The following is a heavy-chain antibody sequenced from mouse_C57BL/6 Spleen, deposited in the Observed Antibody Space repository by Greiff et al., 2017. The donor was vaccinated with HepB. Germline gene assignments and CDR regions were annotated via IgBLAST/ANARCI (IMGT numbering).Heavy chain of an antibody. CDR3: ATGGVYYDYDVSWFAY. Sequence: ESGPGLVKPSQSLSLTCSVTGYSITSGYYWNWIRQFPGNNLEWMGYISYDGSNNYNPSLKNRIAITRDTSKNQFFLKLNSVTTKDTATYYCATGGVYYDYDVSWFAYWGQGTLVTVSA. CDR2: ISYDGSN. J-gene: IGHJ3*01. D-gene: IGHD2-4*01. CDR1: GYSITSGYY. V-gene: IGHV3-6*01.